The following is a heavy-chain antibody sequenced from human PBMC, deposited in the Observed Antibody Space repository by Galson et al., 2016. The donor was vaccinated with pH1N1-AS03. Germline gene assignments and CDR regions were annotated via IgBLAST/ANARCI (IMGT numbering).Heavy chain of an antibody. V-gene: IGHV1-69*13. Sequence: SVKVSCKVSGYPFSSHDINWVRQAPGQGLEWMGWMRPSTGQTGSAQKFQGRLTINADEFTSTAYMELTSLRSDDTAVYYCARGNYYYDSGPLDYWGQGTLVTVSS. D-gene: IGHD3-10*01. J-gene: IGHJ4*02. CDR2: MRPSTGQT. CDR1: GYPFSSHD. CDR3: ARGNYYYDSGPLDY.